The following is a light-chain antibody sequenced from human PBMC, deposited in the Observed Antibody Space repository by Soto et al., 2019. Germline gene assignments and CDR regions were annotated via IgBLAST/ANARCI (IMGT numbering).Light chain of an antibody. CDR2: GTS. J-gene: IGKJ1*01. Sequence: ETVLTQSPGTLSLSPGERATLSCRASQSVNSSYLAWYQQKHGQAPRLLIYGTSRRATGIPDRFSDSGSGTVFTLTISRLEPEDFAVYYCQQHDHSPRTFGQGTKVDIK. CDR1: QSVNSSY. CDR3: QQHDHSPRT. V-gene: IGKV3-20*01.